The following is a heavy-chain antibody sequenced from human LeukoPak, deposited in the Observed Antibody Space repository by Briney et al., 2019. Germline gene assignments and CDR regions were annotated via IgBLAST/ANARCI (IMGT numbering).Heavy chain of an antibody. CDR3: ATLLPGV. CDR2: INSDGSIT. Sequence: QPGGSLRLSCVASGFTISNYWMHWVRQAPGKGLVWVSRINSDGSITTYAGSVKGRFTISRDNAKNTMYLQMNSLRDEDTAVYYCATLLPGVWGQGTLVTVSS. D-gene: IGHD1-26*01. J-gene: IGHJ4*02. CDR1: GFTISNYW. V-gene: IGHV3-74*01.